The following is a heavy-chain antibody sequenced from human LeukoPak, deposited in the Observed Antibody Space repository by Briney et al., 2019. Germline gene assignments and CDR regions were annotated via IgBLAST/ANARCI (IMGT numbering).Heavy chain of an antibody. CDR3: ARVGDYAILTGYYPFDY. V-gene: IGHV1-2*02. D-gene: IGHD3-9*01. Sequence: ASVKVSCKASVYTFTGYYIHWVRQAPGQGLEWMGWINPNSGGTNYAQEFQGRVTMTRDKSISTGYMELSRLRSDDTDVYYCARVGDYAILTGYYPFDYWGQGTLVTVSS. CDR2: INPNSGGT. J-gene: IGHJ4*02. CDR1: VYTFTGYY.